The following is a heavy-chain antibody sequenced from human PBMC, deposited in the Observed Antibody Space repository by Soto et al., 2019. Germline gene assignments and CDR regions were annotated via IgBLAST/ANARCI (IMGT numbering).Heavy chain of an antibody. J-gene: IGHJ6*02. CDR1: GFTFSSYG. V-gene: IGHV3-30*18. Sequence: GGSLRLSCAASGFTFSSYGMHWVRQAPGKGLEWVAVISYDGSNKYYADSVKGRFTSSRDNSKNKLYLQMNSLRAEDTAVYYCAKDNDGYGSSTSCYYYYYYGMDVWGQGTTVTVSS. CDR3: AKDNDGYGSSTSCYYYYYYGMDV. D-gene: IGHD2-2*01. CDR2: ISYDGSNK.